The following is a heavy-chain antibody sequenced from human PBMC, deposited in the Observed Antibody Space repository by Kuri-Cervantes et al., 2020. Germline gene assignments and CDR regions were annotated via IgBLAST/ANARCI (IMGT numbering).Heavy chain of an antibody. Sequence: GESLKISCALSGFSVSSKYMSWVRQAPGKRLEWVSIIYSGGTTYYADSVRGRFIISRDNSKNTLYLRINSLRPEDTGIYYCAKVQPPPLGYSSGPNPLASWGRGTRVTVSS. CDR1: GFSVSSKY. CDR2: IYSGGTT. V-gene: IGHV3-53*05. J-gene: IGHJ4*02. CDR3: AKVQPPPLGYSSGPNPLAS. D-gene: IGHD6-19*01.